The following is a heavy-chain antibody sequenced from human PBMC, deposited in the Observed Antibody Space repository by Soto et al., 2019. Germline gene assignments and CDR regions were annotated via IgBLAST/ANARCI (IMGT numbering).Heavy chain of an antibody. CDR3: ARERWTCGGGGCYGDLDF. Sequence: QVQLKESGPGLVKPSETLSLTCTVSGDSVSSDISYWTWIRQPPGKGLQWIAYIHYSGTTSHQPSLKSRVTISLDTSKNQFSLKLSSVTTADTAVYYCARERWTCGGGGCYGDLDFWGQGTLVTVSS. D-gene: IGHD2-15*01. J-gene: IGHJ4*02. V-gene: IGHV4-61*01. CDR2: IHYSGTT. CDR1: GDSVSSDISY.